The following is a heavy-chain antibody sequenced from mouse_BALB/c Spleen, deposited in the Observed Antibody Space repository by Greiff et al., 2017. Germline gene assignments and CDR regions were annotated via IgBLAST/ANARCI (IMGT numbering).Heavy chain of an antibody. CDR2: ISSGGST. V-gene: IGHV5-6-5*01. J-gene: IGHJ4*01. Sequence: EVHLVESGGGLVKPGGSLKLSCAASGFTFSSYAMSWVRQTPEKRLEWVASISSGGSTYYPDSVKGRFTISRDNARNILYLQMSSLRSEDTAMYYCARGGNYGLYYYAMDYWGQGTSVTVSS. D-gene: IGHD1-1*01. CDR1: GFTFSSYA. CDR3: ARGGNYGLYYYAMDY.